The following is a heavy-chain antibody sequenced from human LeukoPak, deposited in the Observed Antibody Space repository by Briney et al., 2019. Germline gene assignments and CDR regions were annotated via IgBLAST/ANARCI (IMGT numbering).Heavy chain of an antibody. Sequence: GGSLRLSCAASGFTFSNYAMTWVRQAPGKGLEWVSSISSSSSYISYADSVKGRFTISRDNAKNSLYLQMNSLRAEDTAVYYCARDAYGDYVGGAFDIWGQGTMVTVSS. CDR3: ARDAYGDYVGGAFDI. D-gene: IGHD4-17*01. J-gene: IGHJ3*02. CDR1: GFTFSNYA. V-gene: IGHV3-21*01. CDR2: ISSSSSYI.